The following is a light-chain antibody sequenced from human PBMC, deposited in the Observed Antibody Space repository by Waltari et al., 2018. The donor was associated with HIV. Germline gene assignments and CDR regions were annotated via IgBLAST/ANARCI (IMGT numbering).Light chain of an antibody. Sequence: SYVLTQPPSLSVAPGETATITCGGNDLATRSVHWYRQKPGQAPMVVMFYDTERPSGIAERFSGSNSGNTATLTISRVGPGYEAAYYCQVWDPSSDVVFGGGTKLAVL. CDR2: YDT. J-gene: IGLJ2*01. CDR3: QVWDPSSDVV. CDR1: DLATRS. V-gene: IGLV3-21*04.